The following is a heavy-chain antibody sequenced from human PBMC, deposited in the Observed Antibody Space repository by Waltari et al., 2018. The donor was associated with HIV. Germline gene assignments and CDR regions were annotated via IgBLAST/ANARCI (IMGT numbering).Heavy chain of an antibody. CDR3: ARGVPAATDWFDP. Sequence: QVQLQESGPGLVTPSQTLSLTCTVSGGPISSGSYYWRWIRQPAGKGLEWIGRIYISGSTNYNPALKSRVTISVDTSKNHFSLKLSSVTAADTAVYYCARGVPAATDWFDPWGQGTLVTVSS. CDR2: IYISGST. D-gene: IGHD2-2*01. CDR1: GGPISSGSYY. J-gene: IGHJ5*02. V-gene: IGHV4-61*02.